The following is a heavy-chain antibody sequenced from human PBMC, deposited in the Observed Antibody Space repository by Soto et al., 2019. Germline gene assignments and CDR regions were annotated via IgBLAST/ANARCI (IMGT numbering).Heavy chain of an antibody. D-gene: IGHD2-8*02. J-gene: IGHJ4*02. CDR2: ISDSGGST. Sequence: EVQLLESGGGLVQHGGSLRLSCTASGFTFSSYAMSWVRQAPGKGLEWVSAISDSGGSTYYADSVKGRFTISRDNSKNTLYLQMNSLRAEDPAVYYCAKDLPGSGLPDYWGQGTLVTVSS. CDR1: GFTFSSYA. CDR3: AKDLPGSGLPDY. V-gene: IGHV3-23*01.